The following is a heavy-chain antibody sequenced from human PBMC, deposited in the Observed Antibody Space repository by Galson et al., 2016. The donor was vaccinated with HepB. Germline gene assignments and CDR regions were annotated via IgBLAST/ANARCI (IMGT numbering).Heavy chain of an antibody. Sequence: SLRLSCAASGFTFSTCSVHWVRQAPGKGLEWVAVISYDGSNKYYADSVKGRFTISRDNSKNTLYLQMNRVRSEDTAVYYCASQKRKHGRGGYFAFDIWGRGTMVTVSS. V-gene: IGHV3-30-3*01. CDR3: ASQKRKHGRGGYFAFDI. J-gene: IGHJ3*02. D-gene: IGHD6-19*01. CDR2: ISYDGSNK. CDR1: GFTFSTCS.